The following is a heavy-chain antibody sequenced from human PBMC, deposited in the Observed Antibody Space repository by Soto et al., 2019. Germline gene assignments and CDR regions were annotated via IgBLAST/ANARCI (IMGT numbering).Heavy chain of an antibody. D-gene: IGHD3-16*02. CDR2: IMSKTAGGTT. CDR3: STLYRVDP. Sequence: QLVESGGGLVKPGGSLRLSCAASGFTLSDVWMHWVRQAPGKGLEWVGRIMSKTAGGTTDYAAPVKGRFTISRDDSKNTLFLQMNSLETEDTAVYYCSTLYRVDPWGQGTLVTVSS. CDR1: GFTLSDVW. V-gene: IGHV3-15*07. J-gene: IGHJ5*02.